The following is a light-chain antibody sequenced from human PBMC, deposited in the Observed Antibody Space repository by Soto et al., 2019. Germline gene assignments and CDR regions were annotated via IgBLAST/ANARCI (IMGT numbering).Light chain of an antibody. CDR1: QGIRND. J-gene: IGKJ1*01. V-gene: IGKV1-6*01. Sequence: AIQMTQSPSSLSASVGDRVTITCRASQGIRNDLGWYQQKPGKAPKLLIYAASSLQSGVPSRFSGSRSGTDFTLTISSLQPEDFPTYYCLQDYIYPWTFGQGTKVEIK. CDR3: LQDYIYPWT. CDR2: AAS.